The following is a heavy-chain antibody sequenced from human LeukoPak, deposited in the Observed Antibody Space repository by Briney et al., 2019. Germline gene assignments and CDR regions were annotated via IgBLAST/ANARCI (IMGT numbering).Heavy chain of an antibody. D-gene: IGHD2-2*01. CDR3: AKDTSSSTNFPFH. CDR2: ISWNSGSI. Sequence: GGSLRLSCAGSGFTFDDYAMHWVRHAPGKGLEWVSGISWNSGSIDYADSVKGRFTISRDNAKNALYLQMNSLRAEDTALYYCAKDTSSSTNFPFHWGQGTLVTVSS. J-gene: IGHJ4*02. CDR1: GFTFDDYA. V-gene: IGHV3-9*01.